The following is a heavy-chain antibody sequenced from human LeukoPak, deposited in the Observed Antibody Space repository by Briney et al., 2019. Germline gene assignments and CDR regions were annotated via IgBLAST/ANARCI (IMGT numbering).Heavy chain of an antibody. Sequence: GGSLRLSCAASGFTVSRNYMSWVRQAPGKGLEWVSVIYSDASTFHADSVKGRFTISRDYSKNTLYLQMNSLRAEDTAVYYCGKGYMDVWGKGTTVTISS. CDR1: GFTVSRNY. CDR2: IYSDAST. V-gene: IGHV3-66*01. J-gene: IGHJ6*03. CDR3: GKGYMDV.